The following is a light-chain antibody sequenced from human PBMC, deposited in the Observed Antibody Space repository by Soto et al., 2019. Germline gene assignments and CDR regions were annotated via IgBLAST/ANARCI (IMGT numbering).Light chain of an antibody. J-gene: IGLJ2*01. CDR3: CSYSYGSTLV. CDR1: SSNIGAGYD. V-gene: IGLV1-40*01. Sequence: QSVLSQPPSVSGAPGQRVTISCTGSSSNIGAGYDAHWFQQVPGTAPKLLIYGSTNRPSGVPDRFSGSKSGTSASLAITGLQAEDEADYYCCSYSYGSTLVFGGGTKLTVL. CDR2: GST.